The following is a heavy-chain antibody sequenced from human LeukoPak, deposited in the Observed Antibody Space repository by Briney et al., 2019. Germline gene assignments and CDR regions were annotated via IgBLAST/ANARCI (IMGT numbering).Heavy chain of an antibody. V-gene: IGHV4-39*01. D-gene: IGHD6-13*01. CDR3: ARLRYGAAGPFDY. CDR2: IYYSGST. CDR1: GGSISSSSYY. J-gene: IGHJ4*02. Sequence: SETLSLTCTVSGGSISSSSYYWGWIRQPPGKGLEWIGSIYYSGSTYYNPSLKSRVTISVDTSKNQFSLKLSSVTAADTAVYYCARLRYGAAGPFDYWGQGALVTVSS.